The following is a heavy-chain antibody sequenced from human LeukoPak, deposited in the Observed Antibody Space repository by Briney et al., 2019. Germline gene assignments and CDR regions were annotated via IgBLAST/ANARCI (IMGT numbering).Heavy chain of an antibody. J-gene: IGHJ4*02. CDR2: ISYDGSNK. D-gene: IGHD4-17*01. V-gene: IGHV3-30*18. Sequence: PGGSLRLSCAASGFTFSSYGMHWVRQAPGKGLEWVAVISYDGSNKYYADSVKGRFTISRDNSKNTLYLQMNSLRAEDTAVYYCAKDLNIYGDYDGFDYRGQGTLVTVSS. CDR3: AKDLNIYGDYDGFDY. CDR1: GFTFSSYG.